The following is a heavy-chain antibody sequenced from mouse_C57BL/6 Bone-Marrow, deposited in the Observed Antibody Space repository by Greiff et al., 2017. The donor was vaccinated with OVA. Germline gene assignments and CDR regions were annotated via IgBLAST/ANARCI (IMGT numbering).Heavy chain of an antibody. V-gene: IGHV14-3*01. D-gene: IGHD2-1*01. CDR3: AREGIYYGNPSYWYFDV. CDR1: GFNIKNTY. J-gene: IGHJ1*03. CDR2: IDPANGNT. Sequence: VQLKESVAELVRPGASVKLSCTASGFNIKNTYMHWVKQRPEQGLEWIGRIDPANGNTKYAPKFQCKATITADTSSNTAYLQLSSLTSEDTAIYYCAREGIYYGNPSYWYFDVWGTGTTVTVSS.